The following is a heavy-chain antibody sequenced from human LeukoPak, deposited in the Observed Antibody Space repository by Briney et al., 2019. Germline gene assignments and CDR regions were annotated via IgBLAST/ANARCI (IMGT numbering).Heavy chain of an antibody. CDR1: GFTFSSYS. V-gene: IGHV3-48*01. CDR3: AREGEGYNYGMDV. CDR2: ISSGSSTI. J-gene: IGHJ6*02. Sequence: PGGSLRLSCAASGFTFSSYSMNWVRQAPGKGLEWVSYISSGSSTISYADSVKGRFTVSRDNAKNSLYLQMNSLRGEETAVSYWAREGEGYNYGMDVWGQGTTVTVSS.